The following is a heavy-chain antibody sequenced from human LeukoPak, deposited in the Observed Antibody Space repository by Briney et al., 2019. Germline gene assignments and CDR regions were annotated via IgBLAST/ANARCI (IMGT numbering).Heavy chain of an antibody. CDR2: ISGSGGST. CDR1: GFTFSSYA. V-gene: IGHV3-23*01. D-gene: IGHD2/OR15-2a*01. J-gene: IGHJ3*02. CDR3: FTFVIPVAFDI. Sequence: GGSLRLSCAASGFTFSSYAMSWVRQAPGKGLKWVSAISGSGGSTYYADSVKGRFTISRDNSKNTLYLQMNSLRAEDTAVYYCFTFVIPVAFDIWGQGTMVTVSS.